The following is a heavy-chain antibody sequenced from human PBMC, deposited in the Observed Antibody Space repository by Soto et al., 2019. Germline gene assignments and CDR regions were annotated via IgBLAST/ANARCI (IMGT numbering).Heavy chain of an antibody. CDR3: ARRATTVTYDAFDI. V-gene: IGHV4-34*01. J-gene: IGHJ3*02. Sequence: PSETLSLTCAVSGGSFSGYYWSWIRQPPGKGLEWIGEINHSGGTNYNPSLKSRVTISVDTSKNQFSLNLSAVTAADTAVYYCARRATTVTYDAFDIWGQGTMVTVSS. D-gene: IGHD4-17*01. CDR1: GGSFSGYY. CDR2: INHSGGT.